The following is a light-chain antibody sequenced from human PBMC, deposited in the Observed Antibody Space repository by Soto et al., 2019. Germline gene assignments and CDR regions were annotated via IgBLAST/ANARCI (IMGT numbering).Light chain of an antibody. CDR2: DVA. Sequence: QSALAQPASVSGSPGQSISISCTGTSSDVGGYDFVSWYQQHPGKAPKLIIYDVATRASGVSSRFSGSKSGNTASLTISGLQAEDEADYHCRSYTSGNLDVFGTGTKVTVL. J-gene: IGLJ1*01. V-gene: IGLV2-14*01. CDR1: SSDVGGYDF. CDR3: RSYTSGNLDV.